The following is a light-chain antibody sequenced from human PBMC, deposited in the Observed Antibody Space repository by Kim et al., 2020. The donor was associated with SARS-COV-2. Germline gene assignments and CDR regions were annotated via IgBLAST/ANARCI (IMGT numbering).Light chain of an antibody. CDR2: GVT. V-gene: IGLV2-14*03. Sequence: QSALTQPASVSGSPGQSITISCTGSSSDIGGYNYVSWYQQHPGKVPKFLIYGVTNRASGVSNRFSGSKSGNTASLTISGLQAEDEADYYCASYTTSTTQVFGTGTKVTVL. CDR3: ASYTTSTTQV. CDR1: SSDIGGYNY. J-gene: IGLJ1*01.